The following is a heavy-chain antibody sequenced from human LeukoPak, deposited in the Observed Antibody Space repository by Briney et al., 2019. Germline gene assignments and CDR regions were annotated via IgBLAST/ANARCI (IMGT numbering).Heavy chain of an antibody. J-gene: IGHJ4*02. CDR1: GYSFTSYW. CDR3: ARQESGSSSSGNFDY. CDR2: IYPGDSDT. D-gene: IGHD6-6*01. Sequence: GESLKISCKGSGYSFTSYWIGWVRQMPGKGLEWMGIIYPGDSDTRYSPSFQGQVTISADKSISTAYLQWSSLKASDTAMYCCARQESGSSSSGNFDYWGQGTLVTVSS. V-gene: IGHV5-51*01.